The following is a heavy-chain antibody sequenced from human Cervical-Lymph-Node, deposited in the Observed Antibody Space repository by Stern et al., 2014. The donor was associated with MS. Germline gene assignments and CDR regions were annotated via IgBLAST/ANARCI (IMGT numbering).Heavy chain of an antibody. V-gene: IGHV3-53*01. CDR2: IANVGST. CDR3: ARDTSSPERSDW. D-gene: IGHD1-1*01. J-gene: IGHJ4*02. CDR1: GFTVSRYY. Sequence: VQLLQPGGGVIQPGGSLRLSCTASGFTVSRYYMTWVRQAPGKGLEWISLIANVGSTFYTDSVKGRFTISRDDSKNTVYLHMTSLRAEDTAMYYCARDTSSPERSDWWGQGTLVTVSS.